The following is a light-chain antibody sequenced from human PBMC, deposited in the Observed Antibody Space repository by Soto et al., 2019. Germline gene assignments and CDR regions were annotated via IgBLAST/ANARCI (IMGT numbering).Light chain of an antibody. V-gene: IGKV3-20*01. CDR1: QNISRS. CDR3: QQYGSLSWT. J-gene: IGKJ1*01. Sequence: EIVMTQSPVTLSVSPGERATLSCRASQNISRSLAWYQQKPGQAPRLLIYGASGRASGIPDRFSGSGSGTDFTLTISRLEPEDFAVYYCQQYGSLSWTFGQGSKVDIK. CDR2: GAS.